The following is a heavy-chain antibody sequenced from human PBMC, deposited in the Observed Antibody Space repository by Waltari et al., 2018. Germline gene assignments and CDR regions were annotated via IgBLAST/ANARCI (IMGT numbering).Heavy chain of an antibody. V-gene: IGHV1-69-2*01. CDR1: GYTFTDYD. CDR3: AREGHGDYDFDY. J-gene: IGHJ4*02. CDR2: DVPEDGET. D-gene: IGHD4-17*01. Sequence: EVHLVQSRAEVKKPGATVKISCKASGYTFTDYDIHRVQQAPGHGHEWMGRDVPEDGETIYSEKFQGRVTITADTSTDTAYMELSSLRSEDTAVYYCAREGHGDYDFDYWGQGTLVTVSS.